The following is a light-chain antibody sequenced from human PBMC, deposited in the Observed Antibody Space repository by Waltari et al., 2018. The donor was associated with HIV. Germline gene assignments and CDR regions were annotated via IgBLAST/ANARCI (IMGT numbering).Light chain of an antibody. Sequence: DIQVTQSPSFVSASVGDKITITCRATQGVSHRLAGYQQRPGGAPHPLIYDASRLQDGVPSRFSGTGSGTYFTLTISDLQPEDFAMYYCQQANSFPHTFGGGTRV. CDR2: DAS. J-gene: IGKJ4*01. V-gene: IGKV1-12*01. CDR3: QQANSFPHT. CDR1: QGVSHR.